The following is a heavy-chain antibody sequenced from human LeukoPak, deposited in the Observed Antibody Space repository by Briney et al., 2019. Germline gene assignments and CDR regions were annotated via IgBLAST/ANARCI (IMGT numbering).Heavy chain of an antibody. J-gene: IGHJ3*02. CDR1: GFTFSSYA. D-gene: IGHD3-3*01. CDR2: ISYDGSNK. Sequence: HPGGSLRLSCAASGFTFSSYAMHWVRQAPGKGLEWVAVISYDGSNKYYADSVKGRFTISRDNSKNTLYPQMNSLRAEDTAVYYCARSTIFGVVIYAFDIWGQGTMVTVSS. V-gene: IGHV3-30*04. CDR3: ARSTIFGVVIYAFDI.